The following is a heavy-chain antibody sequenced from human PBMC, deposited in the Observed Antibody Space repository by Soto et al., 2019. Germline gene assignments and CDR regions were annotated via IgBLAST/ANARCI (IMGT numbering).Heavy chain of an antibody. J-gene: IGHJ4*02. CDR3: ARGRGATPRYFDF. D-gene: IGHD1-26*01. V-gene: IGHV4-59*01. Sequence: QVQLQESGPRLVKPSETLSLTCTVSGDSISGYYWSWIRQPPGKGLEWIGYIYYSGSTNYNPSLKSRVTISVDTSKNQFSLKLSSVTAADTAVYYCARGRGATPRYFDFWGQGTLVTVS. CDR1: GDSISGYY. CDR2: IYYSGST.